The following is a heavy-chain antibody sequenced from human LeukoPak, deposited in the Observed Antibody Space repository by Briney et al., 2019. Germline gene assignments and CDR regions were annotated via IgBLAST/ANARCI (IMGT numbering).Heavy chain of an antibody. CDR2: IYYSGST. CDR3: ARRGYSSGFYYYDY. V-gene: IGHV4-59*08. Sequence: SETLSLTCTVSGGSISSYYWSWIRQPPGKGLEWIGYIYYSGSTNYNPSLKSRVTISVDTSKNQFSLKLNSVTAADTAVYYCARRGYSSGFYYYDYWGHGSLVTVSS. D-gene: IGHD6-19*01. J-gene: IGHJ4*03. CDR1: GGSISSYY.